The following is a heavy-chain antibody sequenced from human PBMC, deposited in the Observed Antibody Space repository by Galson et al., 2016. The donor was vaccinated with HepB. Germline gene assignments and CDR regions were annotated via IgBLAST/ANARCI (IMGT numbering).Heavy chain of an antibody. Sequence: SETLSLTCALYGGSFSDFYWTWIRQSPGKGLEWIGDISHTGSASYNPSLNGRVTISVDTFKKQFSPNLNSVTAADTAVYYCARHKVPSPSPFASGKYFRDKARSLGYYYFAFDVWGQGTTVTVSS. CDR3: ARHKVPSPSPFASGKYFRDKARSLGYYYFAFDV. D-gene: IGHD3-9*01. CDR1: GGSFSDFY. J-gene: IGHJ6*02. V-gene: IGHV4-34*01. CDR2: ISHTGSA.